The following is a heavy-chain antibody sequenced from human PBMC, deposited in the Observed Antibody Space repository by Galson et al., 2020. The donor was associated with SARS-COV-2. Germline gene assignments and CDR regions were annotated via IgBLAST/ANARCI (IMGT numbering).Heavy chain of an antibody. CDR2: LYWNDDT. V-gene: IGHV2-5*01. CDR3: AHLQAVYYQFLWRRAYDVED. J-gene: IGHJ4*02. D-gene: IGHD2-2*01. Sequence: SGPTLANPTQPLTLTCTFSGFSLTPSGVGVGWIRQPQGKALEWLAVLYWNDDTSHSPSLQSRLTITKDTSQNQVALTIPHMDPVDTATYYCAHLQAVYYQFLWRRAYDVEDWGQGDRVTVSS. CDR1: GFSLTPSGVG.